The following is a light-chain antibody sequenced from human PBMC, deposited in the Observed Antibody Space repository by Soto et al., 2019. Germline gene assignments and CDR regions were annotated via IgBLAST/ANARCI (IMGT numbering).Light chain of an antibody. CDR1: SSDVGAYNY. J-gene: IGLJ1*01. V-gene: IGLV2-14*01. Sequence: QPVLTQPASVSGSPGQSITISCTGTSSDVGAYNYVSWYQQHPGKAPKLMIYEVSYRPSGVSNRFSGSTSGNTASLTISGLQAEDEADYYCSSYTSSSTYVFGTGTKLTVL. CDR3: SSYTSSSTYV. CDR2: EVS.